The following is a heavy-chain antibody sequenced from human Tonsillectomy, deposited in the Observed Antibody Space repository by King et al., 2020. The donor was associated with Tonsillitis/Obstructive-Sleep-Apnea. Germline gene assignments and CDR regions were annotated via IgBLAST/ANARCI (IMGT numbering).Heavy chain of an antibody. CDR1: GGSFSGYY. CDR3: ARGKGERWLPEYWYFDL. V-gene: IGHV4-34*01. D-gene: IGHD5-24*01. J-gene: IGHJ2*01. CDR2: INHSGST. Sequence: HVQLQQWGAGLLKPSETLSLTCAVYGGSFSGYYWNWIRQPPGKGLEWIGEINHSGSTNYNPSLKSRVTISVDTSKNQFSLKLSSVTAADTAVYYCARGKGERWLPEYWYFDLWGRGTLVTVSS.